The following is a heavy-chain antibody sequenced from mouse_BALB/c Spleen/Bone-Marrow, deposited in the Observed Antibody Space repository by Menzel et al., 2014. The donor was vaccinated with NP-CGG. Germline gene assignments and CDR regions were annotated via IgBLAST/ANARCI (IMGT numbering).Heavy chain of an antibody. D-gene: IGHD2-3*01. CDR1: GFAFSSYD. J-gene: IGHJ4*01. Sequence: EVQLVESGGGLAKPGGSLKLSCAASGFAFSSYDMSWVRQTPEKRLEWVAYISSGGGSTYYPDTVRGRFTISRDNAKNTLYLQMSSLKSEDTAMYYCARHEDGYYDAMDYWGQGTSVTVSS. V-gene: IGHV5-12-1*01. CDR2: ISSGGGST. CDR3: ARHEDGYYDAMDY.